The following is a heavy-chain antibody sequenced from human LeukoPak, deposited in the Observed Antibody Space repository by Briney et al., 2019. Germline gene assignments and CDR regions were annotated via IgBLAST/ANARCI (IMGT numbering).Heavy chain of an antibody. CDR3: AREFPHLDV. CDR2: TYYSGRT. CDR1: GYSISSGYY. V-gene: IGHV4-61*01. Sequence: TSETLSLTCTVSGYSISSGYYWSWIRQPPGKGLEWIGYTYYSGRTNYNPSLKSRVSISVDTSKNQFPLKVSSVTPTDTGVYYCAREFPHLDVWGKGTTVTVSS. J-gene: IGHJ6*04.